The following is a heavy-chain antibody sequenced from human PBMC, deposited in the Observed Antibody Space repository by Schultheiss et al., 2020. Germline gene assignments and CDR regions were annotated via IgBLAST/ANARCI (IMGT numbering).Heavy chain of an antibody. CDR2: IIPILGIA. CDR1: GGTFSSYT. V-gene: IGHV1-69*02. Sequence: SVKVSCKASGGTFSSYTISWVRQAPGQGLEWMGRIIPILGIANYAQKFQGRVTITADKSTSTAYMELSSLRSDDTAVYYCARVRRNYPNWFDPWGQGTLVTVSS. J-gene: IGHJ5*02. D-gene: IGHD4-11*01. CDR3: ARVRRNYPNWFDP.